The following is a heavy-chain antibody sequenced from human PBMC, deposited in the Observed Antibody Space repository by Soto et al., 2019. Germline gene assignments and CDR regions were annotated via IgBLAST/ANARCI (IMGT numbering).Heavy chain of an antibody. J-gene: IGHJ4*02. V-gene: IGHV3-23*01. D-gene: IGHD3-3*01. CDR1: RFTFGSYA. Sequence: PGGSLRLSCAASRFTFGSYAMSWVRQAPGKGLEWVSLINGYGGSTNYADSVKGRFTISRDNSKNMLYLQMNSLRAEDTAVYYCAKGRANTVFGVDTLFDYWGQGALVTVSS. CDR2: INGYGGST. CDR3: AKGRANTVFGVDTLFDY.